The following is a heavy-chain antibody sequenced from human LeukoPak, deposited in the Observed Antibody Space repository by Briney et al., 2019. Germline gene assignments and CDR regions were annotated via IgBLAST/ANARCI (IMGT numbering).Heavy chain of an antibody. Sequence: GGSLRLSRAASGFTFSSCSMNWVRQAPGKGLEWVSYISSSSSTIYYADSVKGRFTISRDNAKNSLYLQMNSLRAEDTAVYYCARDRDSSGYYHGYWGQGTLVTVSS. J-gene: IGHJ4*02. V-gene: IGHV3-48*01. D-gene: IGHD3-22*01. CDR2: ISSSSSTI. CDR3: ARDRDSSGYYHGY. CDR1: GFTFSSCS.